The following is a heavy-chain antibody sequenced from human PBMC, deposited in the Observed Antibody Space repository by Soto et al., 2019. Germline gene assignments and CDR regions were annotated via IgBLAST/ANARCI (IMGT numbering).Heavy chain of an antibody. CDR1: GFTFSNYA. D-gene: IGHD1-1*01. V-gene: IGHV3-23*01. CDR2: ISGSSSIT. CDR3: AANWYENWFDP. Sequence: EVQLLESGGGLVQPGGSLRLSCAASGFTFSNYAMSWVRQAPEKGLEWVSIISGSSSITYYADSVKGRFTISRDNSQNTLYLQMNSLRAEDTAVYYCAANWYENWFDPWGQGTLVTVSS. J-gene: IGHJ5*02.